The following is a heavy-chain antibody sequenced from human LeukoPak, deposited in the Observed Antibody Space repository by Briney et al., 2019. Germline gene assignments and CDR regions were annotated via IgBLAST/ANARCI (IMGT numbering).Heavy chain of an antibody. J-gene: IGHJ4*02. CDR3: ARAQYSYGYRYYFNY. Sequence: ASETLSLTCAVYGGSFSGYYWSWIRQPPGKGLEWSGEINHSGSTNYNPSLKSRVTISVDTSKNQFSLKLSSVTAADTAVYYCARAQYSYGYRYYFNYGGQGTLVTVS. V-gene: IGHV4-34*01. D-gene: IGHD5-18*01. CDR1: GGSFSGYY. CDR2: INHSGST.